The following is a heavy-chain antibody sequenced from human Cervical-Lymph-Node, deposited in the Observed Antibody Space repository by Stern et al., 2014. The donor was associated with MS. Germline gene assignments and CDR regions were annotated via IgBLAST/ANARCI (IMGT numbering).Heavy chain of an antibody. Sequence: QVQLMQSVAEVKKPGSSVKVSCKASGGTFNTNVISWVRQAPGQGLEWMGGIIPTFGTALYAQKFPGRVTITATESTRPVYMELSSLRSEDTAVYYCARAAYSTSSYNYWGQGTLVIVSS. CDR2: IIPTFGTA. V-gene: IGHV1-69*01. CDR3: ARAAYSTSSYNY. D-gene: IGHD6-6*01. CDR1: GGTFNTNV. J-gene: IGHJ4*02.